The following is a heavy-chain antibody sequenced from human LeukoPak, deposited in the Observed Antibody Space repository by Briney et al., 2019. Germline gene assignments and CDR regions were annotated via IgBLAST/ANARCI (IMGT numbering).Heavy chain of an antibody. CDR1: GGSFSGYY. V-gene: IGHV4-34*01. CDR3: ARGRGYDFWSGYSGHYFDY. CDR2: INHSGST. J-gene: IGHJ4*02. D-gene: IGHD3-3*01. Sequence: SETLSLTCAVYGGSFSGYYWSWIRQPPGKGLEWIGEINHSGSTNYNPSLKSRVTISVGTSKNQFSLKLSSVTAADTAVYYCARGRGYDFWSGYSGHYFDYWGQGTLVTVSS.